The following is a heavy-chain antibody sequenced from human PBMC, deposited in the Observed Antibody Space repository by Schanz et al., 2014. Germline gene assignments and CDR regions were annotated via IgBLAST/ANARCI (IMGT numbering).Heavy chain of an antibody. Sequence: QVQLVQSGAEVKKPGASVKVSCKASGYTFIDYYMHWVRQAPGQGLEWMGRINPNSGGTRYAQKFQGRVTVTRDTSTTTVYMDLSSLISEDTAVYYCAFDRDDAYDIWGQGTTVTVSS. CDR1: GYTFIDYY. V-gene: IGHV1-2*06. D-gene: IGHD3-9*01. J-gene: IGHJ3*02. CDR2: INPNSGGT. CDR3: AFDRDDAYDI.